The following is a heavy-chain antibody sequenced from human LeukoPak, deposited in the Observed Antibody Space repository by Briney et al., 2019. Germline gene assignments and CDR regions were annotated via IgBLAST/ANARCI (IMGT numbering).Heavy chain of an antibody. CDR2: INPNSGGT. J-gene: IGHJ3*02. V-gene: IGHV1-2*02. Sequence: VASVKVSCKASGYTFTGYYMHWVRQAPGQGLEWMGWINPNSGGTNYAQKFQGRVTMTRDTSISTSYMELSRLRSDDTAVYYCARAFDSSSWYLGGAFDIWGQGTMVTVSS. CDR1: GYTFTGYY. D-gene: IGHD6-13*01. CDR3: ARAFDSSSWYLGGAFDI.